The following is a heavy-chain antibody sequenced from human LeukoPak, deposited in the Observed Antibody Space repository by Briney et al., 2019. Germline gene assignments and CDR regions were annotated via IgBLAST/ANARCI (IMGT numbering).Heavy chain of an antibody. CDR2: ISGSGTTI. J-gene: IGHJ4*02. CDR1: GFPLSNFD. CDR3: ARRFGY. V-gene: IGHV3-48*03. D-gene: IGHD3-22*01. Sequence: GGSLRLSCAASGFPLSNFDMNWVRQAPGKGLEWISYISGSGTTIYYADSVKGRFTISRDNAKNSLYLQMNSLRAEDTAVYYCARRFGYWGQGTLVTVSS.